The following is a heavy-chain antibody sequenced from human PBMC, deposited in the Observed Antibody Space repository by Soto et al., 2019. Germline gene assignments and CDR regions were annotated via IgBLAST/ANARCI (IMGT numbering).Heavy chain of an antibody. CDR1: VSTFSIHG. D-gene: IGHD3-22*01. CDR2: INSGSSYI. V-gene: IGHV3-21*01. CDR3: ARATYYYDSSGYFGGMDV. Sequence: WGALLVSCATSVSTFSIHGMNWVRQAPGKGLEWVSSINSGSSYIYYADSVKGRFTISRDNAKNSLYLQMNRLRAEDTAVYYCARATYYYDSSGYFGGMDVWGQGTTVTVSS. J-gene: IGHJ6*01.